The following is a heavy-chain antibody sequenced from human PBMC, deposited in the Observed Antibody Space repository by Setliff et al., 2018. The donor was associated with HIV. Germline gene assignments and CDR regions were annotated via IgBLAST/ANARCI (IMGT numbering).Heavy chain of an antibody. D-gene: IGHD6-19*01. V-gene: IGHV5-51*01. J-gene: IGHJ3*02. CDR1: GYSFTSYW. CDR2: IYPGDSDT. Sequence: SLKISCKGSGYSFTSYWIGWVRQMPGKGLEWMGIIYPGDSDTTYSPSFQGQVTISADKSISTAYLQWSSLKASDTAMYYCAKVHSSGWYSNHDAFDIWGQGTMVTVSS. CDR3: AKVHSSGWYSNHDAFDI.